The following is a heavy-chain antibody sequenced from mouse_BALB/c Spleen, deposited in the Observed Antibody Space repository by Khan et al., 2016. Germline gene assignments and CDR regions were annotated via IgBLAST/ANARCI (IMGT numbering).Heavy chain of an antibody. CDR1: GYSITSDYA. V-gene: IGHV3-2*02. CDR3: ARSPTATRYFDV. D-gene: IGHD1-2*01. Sequence: EVQLVESGPGLVKPSQSLSLTCTVTGYSITSDYAWNWIRQFPGNQLEWMGYISYTGSTRYNPSLKSRISFTRDTSKNQFFLQLNSVTTEDTVTYYCARSPTATRYFDVWGAGTTVTVSS. CDR2: ISYTGST. J-gene: IGHJ1*01.